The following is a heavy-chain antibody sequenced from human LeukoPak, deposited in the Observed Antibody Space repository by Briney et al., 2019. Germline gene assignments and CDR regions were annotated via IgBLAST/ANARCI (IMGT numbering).Heavy chain of an antibody. CDR3: AKEGGIAAVQYQFDY. CDR2: ISRSGRT. J-gene: IGHJ4*02. D-gene: IGHD6-13*01. CDR1: GFTFSTYD. Sequence: PGGSLRLSCAASGFTFSTYDMQWVRQAPGKGLEWVSGISRSGRTYYTDSVKGRFSISRDNSKNTLYLQMNSLRAEDTAVYYCAKEGGIAAVQYQFDYWGQGTLVTVSS. V-gene: IGHV3-23*01.